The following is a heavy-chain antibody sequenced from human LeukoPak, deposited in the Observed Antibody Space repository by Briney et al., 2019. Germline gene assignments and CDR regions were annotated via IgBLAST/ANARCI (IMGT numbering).Heavy chain of an antibody. CDR3: ARDATRGGDFDY. CDR2: INQGGSEK. Sequence: PGGSLRLSCAASGFTFSYHSMNWVRLAPGKGLEWVANINQGGSEKRYVDSVKGRFINSRDNAKNSLSLQLNSLTAEDTAVYYCARDATRGGDFDYWGQGTLVTVSS. CDR1: GFTFSYHS. V-gene: IGHV3-7*01. J-gene: IGHJ4*02. D-gene: IGHD3-16*01.